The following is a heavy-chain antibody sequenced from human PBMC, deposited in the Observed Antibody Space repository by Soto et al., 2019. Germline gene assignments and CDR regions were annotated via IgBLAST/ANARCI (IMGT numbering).Heavy chain of an antibody. CDR1: GYTFTMYA. CDR3: ARDPTVVTGYYYYGMDV. D-gene: IGHD4-17*01. V-gene: IGHV1-3*01. J-gene: IGHJ6*02. CDR2: INGGNGNT. Sequence: GASVKVSCKASGYTFTMYAMHWVRQAPGQRLEWMGWINGGNGNTKYSQKFQGRVTITRDTSASTAYMELSSLRSEDTAVYYCARDPTVVTGYYYYGMDVWGQGTTVTVSS.